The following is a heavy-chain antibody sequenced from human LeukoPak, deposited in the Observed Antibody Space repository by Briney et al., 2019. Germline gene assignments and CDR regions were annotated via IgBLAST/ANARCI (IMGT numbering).Heavy chain of an antibody. Sequence: GASLKISCKGSGYSFTSYWIGWVRQMPGKGLEWMGIIYPGDSDTRYSPSFQGQVTISADKSISTAYLQWSSLKASDTAMYYCARSGEDDFWSGSYHWFDPWGQGTLVTVSS. J-gene: IGHJ5*02. CDR2: IYPGDSDT. V-gene: IGHV5-51*01. CDR1: GYSFTSYW. D-gene: IGHD3-3*01. CDR3: ARSGEDDFWSGSYHWFDP.